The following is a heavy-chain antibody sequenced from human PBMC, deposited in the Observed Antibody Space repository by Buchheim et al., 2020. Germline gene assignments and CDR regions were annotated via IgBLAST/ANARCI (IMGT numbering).Heavy chain of an antibody. J-gene: IGHJ4*02. D-gene: IGHD4-11*01. V-gene: IGHV3-74*01. CDR3: AFLTSPTFTT. Sequence: EVQLVESGGGLVQPGGSLRPSCAASEFTFNSHWMHWVRQAPGEGLVWVSRISTDGRTTSYADSVKGRFTISRDNAKNTLYLQMNSLRAEDTAVYYCAFLTSPTFTTWGQGTL. CDR2: ISTDGRTT. CDR1: EFTFNSHW.